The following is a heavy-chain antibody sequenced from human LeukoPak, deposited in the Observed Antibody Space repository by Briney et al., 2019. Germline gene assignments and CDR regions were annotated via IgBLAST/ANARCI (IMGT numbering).Heavy chain of an antibody. J-gene: IGHJ3*02. Sequence: ASVKVSCKASGYTFTSYGITWVRQAPGQGLEWMGWISAYNGNTDHAQKLQGRVTMTRDTSTTTAYMELRSLRSDDTAVYYCARVGWFGEHDVFDIWGQGAMVAVSS. CDR3: ARVGWFGEHDVFDI. CDR1: GYTFTSYG. D-gene: IGHD3-10*01. CDR2: ISAYNGNT. V-gene: IGHV1-18*01.